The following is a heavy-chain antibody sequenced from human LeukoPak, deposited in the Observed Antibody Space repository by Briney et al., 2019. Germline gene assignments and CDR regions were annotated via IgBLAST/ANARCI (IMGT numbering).Heavy chain of an antibody. CDR3: ARDPSRTPDAFDI. D-gene: IGHD1-14*01. J-gene: IGHJ3*02. CDR2: ISSSSSYI. Sequence: GGSLRLSCAASGFTFSSYSMNWVRQAPGKGLEWVSSISSSSSYIYYADSVKGRFTISRDNAKNSLYLQMNSLRAEDTAVYYCARDPSRTPDAFDIWGQGTMVTVSS. V-gene: IGHV3-21*01. CDR1: GFTFSSYS.